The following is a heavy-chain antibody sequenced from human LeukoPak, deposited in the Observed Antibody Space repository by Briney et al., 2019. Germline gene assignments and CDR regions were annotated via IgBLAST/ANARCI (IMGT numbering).Heavy chain of an antibody. V-gene: IGHV3-7*05. CDR2: IMQDGSEK. Sequence: GGSLRLSCAASGFTFSSYWMSGVRQAPGKGLEWVANIMQDGSEKYYVDSVKGRFTISRDNAKNSLYLQMNSLRAEDRAVYYCARDQRYCSSSSCPWEPFDYWGQGTLVTVSS. CDR3: ARDQRYCSSSSCPWEPFDY. D-gene: IGHD2-2*01. J-gene: IGHJ4*02. CDR1: GFTFSSYW.